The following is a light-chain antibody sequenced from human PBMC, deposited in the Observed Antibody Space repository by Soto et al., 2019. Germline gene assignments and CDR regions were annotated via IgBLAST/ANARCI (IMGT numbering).Light chain of an antibody. CDR3: QQYGSSPRT. CDR1: QSVSSSY. CDR2: GAS. Sequence: EIVLTQSPGTLSLSPGERATLSYRASQSVSSSYLAWYQQKPGQAPRLLIYGASSRATGIPDRFSGSGSGTDFTLTISRLEPEDSAVYYCQQYGSSPRTFGQGTSGYQT. J-gene: IGKJ1*01. V-gene: IGKV3-20*01.